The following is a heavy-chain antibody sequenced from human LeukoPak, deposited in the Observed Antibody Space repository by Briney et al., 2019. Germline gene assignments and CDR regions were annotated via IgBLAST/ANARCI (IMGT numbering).Heavy chain of an antibody. V-gene: IGHV4-39*01. CDR1: GGSISSSTYY. D-gene: IGHD7-27*01. J-gene: IGHJ4*02. Sequence: PSETLSLTCTVSGGSISSSTYYWDWIRQPPGKGLEWIGSIYYSGSTYYNPSLKSRVTISVDTSKNQFSLKLSSVTAADTAVYYCARRDWGQYYFDYWGQGTLVTVSS. CDR2: IYYSGST. CDR3: ARRDWGQYYFDY.